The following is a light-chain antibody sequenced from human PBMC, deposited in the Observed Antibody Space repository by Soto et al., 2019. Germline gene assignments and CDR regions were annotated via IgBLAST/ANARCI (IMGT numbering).Light chain of an antibody. V-gene: IGKV1-33*01. Sequence: DSQITQSPSSLSASIGDRVTITCQASQNITNNLSWYQQKPGKAPNLLIYHASKLAKGVTSRFSGSGSGTDFSFTITSLQREDLATYYCQQYYGLPPLTFGQGTRLEIK. CDR1: QNITNN. J-gene: IGKJ5*01. CDR2: HAS. CDR3: QQYYGLPPLT.